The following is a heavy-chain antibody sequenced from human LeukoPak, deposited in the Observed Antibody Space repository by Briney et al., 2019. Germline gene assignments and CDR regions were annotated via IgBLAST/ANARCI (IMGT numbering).Heavy chain of an antibody. Sequence: SETLSLTCAVYGGSFSGYYWSWIRQPPGKGLEGIGEINHSGSTNYNPSLKSRVTISVDTSKNQFSLKLSSVTAADTAVYYCARGSPPWGYYYYGMDVWGQGTTVTVSS. J-gene: IGHJ6*02. CDR2: INHSGST. D-gene: IGHD3-16*01. CDR1: GGSFSGYY. CDR3: ARGSPPWGYYYYGMDV. V-gene: IGHV4-34*01.